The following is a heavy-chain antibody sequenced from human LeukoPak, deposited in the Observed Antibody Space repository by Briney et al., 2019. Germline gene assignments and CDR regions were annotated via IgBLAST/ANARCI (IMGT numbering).Heavy chain of an antibody. CDR1: GGSISSGGYY. CDR2: IYYSGST. J-gene: IGHJ4*02. V-gene: IGHV4-31*03. Sequence: SETLSLTCTVSGGSISSGGYYWSWIRQHPGKGLEWIGYIYYSGSTYYNPSLKSRVTISVDTSKNQFSLKLSSATAADTAVYYCARGPRGYSYFDYWGQGTLVTVSS. CDR3: ARGPRGYSYFDY. D-gene: IGHD5-18*01.